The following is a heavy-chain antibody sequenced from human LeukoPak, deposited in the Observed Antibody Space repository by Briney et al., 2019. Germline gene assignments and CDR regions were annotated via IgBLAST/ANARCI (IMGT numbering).Heavy chain of an antibody. CDR3: ARYFDYGGNSRVFQH. Sequence: SETLSLTCAVYGGSFSAYYWTWIRQPPGKGLEWIGEINHGGSTNYDPSLKSRVTISIDTAKNQFSLKMSSVTAADTAVYFCARYFDYGGNSRVFQHWGQGTLVTVSP. CDR1: GGSFSAYY. V-gene: IGHV4-34*01. CDR2: INHGGST. D-gene: IGHD4-23*01. J-gene: IGHJ1*01.